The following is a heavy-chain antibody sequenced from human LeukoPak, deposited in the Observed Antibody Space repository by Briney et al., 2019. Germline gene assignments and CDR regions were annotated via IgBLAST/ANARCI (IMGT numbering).Heavy chain of an antibody. Sequence: GGSLRLSCAASGFTFRSYAMSWVRQAPGKGLEWVSTISGSGGSTYYADSVKGRFTISRDNSKNTVYQQMNSLRSEDTAVYYCAKDSGIYVDFDYWGQGTLVTVSS. CDR2: ISGSGGST. J-gene: IGHJ4*02. CDR3: AKDSGIYVDFDY. D-gene: IGHD1-26*01. V-gene: IGHV3-23*01. CDR1: GFTFRSYA.